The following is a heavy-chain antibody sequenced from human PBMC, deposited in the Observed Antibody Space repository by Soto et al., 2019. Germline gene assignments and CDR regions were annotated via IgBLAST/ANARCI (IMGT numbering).Heavy chain of an antibody. CDR3: ARGSTVETGSY. D-gene: IGHD4-17*01. CDR1: GYTFTSYG. J-gene: IGHJ4*02. V-gene: IGHV1-18*01. Sequence: QVQLVQSGAEVKKPGAPVKVSCKASGYTFTSYGISWVRQAPGQGLEWMGWISAYNGNTNYAQKLQGRVTMTTDTTTSTADIELRSLRSDDTAGYYCARGSTVETGSYWGQGTLVTVSS. CDR2: ISAYNGNT.